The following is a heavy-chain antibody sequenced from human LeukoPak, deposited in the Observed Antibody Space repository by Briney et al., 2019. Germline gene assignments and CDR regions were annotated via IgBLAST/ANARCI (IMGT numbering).Heavy chain of an antibody. V-gene: IGHV3-30-3*01. D-gene: IGHD1-26*01. CDR2: ISYDGSNK. Sequence: RGSLRLSCAASGFTFSSYDMHWVRQAPGKGLEGVAVISYDGSNKYYADSVKGRFTSSRDNSKNTLYLQMSSLRAEDTAVYYCRGVGIVGATMEYFDYWGQGTLVTVSS. CDR3: RGVGIVGATMEYFDY. CDR1: GFTFSSYD. J-gene: IGHJ4*02.